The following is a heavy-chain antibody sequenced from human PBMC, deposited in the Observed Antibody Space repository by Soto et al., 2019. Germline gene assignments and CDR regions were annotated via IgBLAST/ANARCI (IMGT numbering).Heavy chain of an antibody. CDR1: GYTFSNFG. J-gene: IGHJ6*02. V-gene: IGHV1-18*01. D-gene: IGHD3-16*01. CDR2: ISGYNGNT. CDR3: ARDKGYGFGWSSSSGMDV. Sequence: QVQLVQSGAEVMTPGASVKVSCKASGYTFSNFGLSWVRQAPGQGLEWKGWISGYNGNTNSAERFQGRVTMTTDTSRSTAYMEVRSLTSDDTAVYYCARDKGYGFGWSSSSGMDVWGQGTTVTVSS.